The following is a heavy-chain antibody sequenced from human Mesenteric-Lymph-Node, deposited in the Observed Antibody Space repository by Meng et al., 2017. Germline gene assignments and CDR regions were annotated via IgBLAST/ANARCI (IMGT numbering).Heavy chain of an antibody. CDR2: IYPGDSDT. CDR3: ARQQVMGIGSDDY. D-gene: IGHD2-8*01. CDR1: GYSFGTYW. J-gene: IGHJ4*02. Sequence: GESLKISCEGSGYSFGTYWIAWVRQMPGKGLEWMGIIYPGDSDTRYSPSFQGQVTISADKSISTAYLQWSSLKASDTAMYYCARQQVMGIGSDDYWGQGTLVTVSS. V-gene: IGHV5-51*01.